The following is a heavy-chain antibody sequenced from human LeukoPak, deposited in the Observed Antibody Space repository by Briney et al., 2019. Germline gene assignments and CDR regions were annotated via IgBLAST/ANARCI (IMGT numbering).Heavy chain of an antibody. D-gene: IGHD3-9*01. CDR2: ISYDGSNK. J-gene: IGHJ4*02. Sequence: PGGSLRLSCAASGFTFSSYAMHWVRQAPGKGLEWVAVISYDGSNKYYADSVKGRFTISRDNSKNTLYLQMNSLRAEDTAVYYCASKDILTGYSGYWGQGTLVTVSS. CDR3: ASKDILTGYSGY. V-gene: IGHV3-30-3*01. CDR1: GFTFSSYA.